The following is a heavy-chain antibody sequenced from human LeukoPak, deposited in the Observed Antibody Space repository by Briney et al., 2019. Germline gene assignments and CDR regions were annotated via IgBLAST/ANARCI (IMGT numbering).Heavy chain of an antibody. CDR3: ARDTFVSETAHYDFWSGLLRSSPDYYMDV. V-gene: IGHV1-18*01. D-gene: IGHD3-3*01. CDR2: ISAYNGNT. CDR1: GYTFTSYG. Sequence: GASVKVSCKASGYTFTSYGISWVRQAPGQGLEWMGWISAYNGNTNYAQKLQGRVTMTTDTSTSTAYMELRSLRSDDTAVYYCARDTFVSETAHYDFWSGLLRSSPDYYMDVWGKGTTVTVSS. J-gene: IGHJ6*03.